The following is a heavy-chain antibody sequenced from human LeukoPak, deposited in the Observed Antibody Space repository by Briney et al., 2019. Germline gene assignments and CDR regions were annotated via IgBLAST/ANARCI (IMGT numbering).Heavy chain of an antibody. D-gene: IGHD6-19*01. CDR2: INPNSGGT. J-gene: IGHJ4*02. CDR3: ARDFSTYSSGWYGY. V-gene: IGHV1-2*02. Sequence: GASVKVSCKASGYTFTGYYMHWVRQAPGQGLEWMGWINPNSGGTNYAQKFQGRVTMTRDTSISTAYMELSRLRSDDTAVYYCARDFSTYSSGWYGYWGQGTLVTVSS. CDR1: GYTFTGYY.